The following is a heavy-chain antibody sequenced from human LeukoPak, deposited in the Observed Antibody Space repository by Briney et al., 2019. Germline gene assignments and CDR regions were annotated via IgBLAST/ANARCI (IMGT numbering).Heavy chain of an antibody. CDR2: ISWNSGSI. D-gene: IGHD6-13*01. Sequence: PGGSLRLSCAASGFTFSSYSMNWVRQAPGKGLEWVSGISWNSGSIGYADSVKGRFTISRDNAKNTLYLQINSLRAEDTAVYFCARVGYSSSWYWAFDYWGQGTLVTASS. CDR3: ARVGYSSSWYWAFDY. CDR1: GFTFSSYS. V-gene: IGHV3-48*04. J-gene: IGHJ4*02.